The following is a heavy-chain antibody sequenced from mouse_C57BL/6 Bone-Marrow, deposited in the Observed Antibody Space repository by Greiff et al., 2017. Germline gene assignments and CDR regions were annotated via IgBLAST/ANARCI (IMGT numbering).Heavy chain of an antibody. V-gene: IGHV1-62-2*01. CDR3: ARHEAGTTLVATGSYFDY. CDR1: GYTFTVYT. CDR2: FYPGSGSI. Sequence: VQLQESGAELVKPGASVKLSCKASGYTFTVYTIHWVKQRSGQGLEWIGWFYPGSGSIKYNEKSKDQATLTADKSSSTVYMELSRLTSEDSAVYFCARHEAGTTLVATGSYFDYWGQGTTLTVSS. D-gene: IGHD1-1*01. J-gene: IGHJ2*01.